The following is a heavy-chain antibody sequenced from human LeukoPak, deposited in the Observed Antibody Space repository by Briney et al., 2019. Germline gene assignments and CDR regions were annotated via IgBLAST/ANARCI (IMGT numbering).Heavy chain of an antibody. V-gene: IGHV4-30-4*08. Sequence: TSETLSLTCAVYGGSFSGYFWSWIRQPPGKGLEWIGYIYYSGSTYYNPSLKSRVTISVDTSKNQFSLKLSSVTAADTAVYYCARDLTGIIDYWGQGTLVTVSS. J-gene: IGHJ4*02. CDR1: GGSFSGYF. D-gene: IGHD2/OR15-2a*01. CDR2: IYYSGST. CDR3: ARDLTGIIDY.